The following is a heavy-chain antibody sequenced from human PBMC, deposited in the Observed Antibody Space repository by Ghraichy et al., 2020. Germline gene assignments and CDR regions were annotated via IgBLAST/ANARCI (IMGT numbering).Heavy chain of an antibody. Sequence: SQTLSLTCTVSGGSISSSSYYWGWIRQPPGEGLEWIGSIYYSGTTYYNPSLKSRVTISVDTSKNQFSLKLSSVTAADTAVYYCARHHSSRYYYDSSGYYGFGAFDIWGQGTMVTVSS. V-gene: IGHV4-39*01. J-gene: IGHJ3*02. D-gene: IGHD3-22*01. CDR1: GGSISSSSYY. CDR3: ARHHSSRYYYDSSGYYGFGAFDI. CDR2: IYYSGTT.